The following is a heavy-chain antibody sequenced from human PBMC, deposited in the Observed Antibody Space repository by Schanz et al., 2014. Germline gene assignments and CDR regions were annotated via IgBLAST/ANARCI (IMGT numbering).Heavy chain of an antibody. V-gene: IGHV1-18*01. J-gene: IGHJ4*02. D-gene: IGHD1-26*01. Sequence: QILLVQPGPEVKKPGASVTVSCKASGYDFHIYAYSWVRQAPGQGPEWIGWISGYTGYTKYAQKFQHRVNMTTDRTTSTVYMELRSLRVDDTAVYFCARDNGRIPAANAFDYWGQGTRVTVSS. CDR1: GYDFHIYA. CDR2: ISGYTGYT. CDR3: ARDNGRIPAANAFDY.